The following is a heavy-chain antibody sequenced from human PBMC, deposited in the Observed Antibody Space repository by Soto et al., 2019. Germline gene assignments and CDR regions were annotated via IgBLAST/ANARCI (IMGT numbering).Heavy chain of an antibody. CDR3: ARYKIYYYDSSGYYDAFDI. D-gene: IGHD3-22*01. V-gene: IGHV4-59*01. CDR2: IYYSGST. CDR1: GVSISSYY. Sequence: PSETLSLTSTVSGVSISSYYWSWIRQPPGKGLEWIGYIYYSGSTNYNPSLKSRGTISVDTSKNQFSLKLSSVTAADTAVYYCARYKIYYYDSSGYYDAFDIWGQGKMVNVSS. J-gene: IGHJ3*02.